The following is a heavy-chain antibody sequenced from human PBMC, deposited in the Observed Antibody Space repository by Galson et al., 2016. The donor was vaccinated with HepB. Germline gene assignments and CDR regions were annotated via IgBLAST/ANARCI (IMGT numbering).Heavy chain of an antibody. CDR1: GFTFRKYD. V-gene: IGHV3-23*01. Sequence: SLRLSCAASGFTFRKYDMSWVRQAPGKGLEWVSAISGSGGSTYYADSVKGRFTISRDNSKDTRYLQMNSLRAEDTAVYYCAKPDRDSGYYYDWFDPWGQGTLVTVSS. J-gene: IGHJ5*02. CDR2: ISGSGGST. D-gene: IGHD3-22*01. CDR3: AKPDRDSGYYYDWFDP.